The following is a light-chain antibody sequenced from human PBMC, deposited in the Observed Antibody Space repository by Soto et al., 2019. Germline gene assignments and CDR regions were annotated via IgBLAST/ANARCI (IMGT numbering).Light chain of an antibody. CDR2: AAS. CDR1: QGFSNY. CDR3: QKYDIAPFT. J-gene: IGKJ3*01. V-gene: IGKV1-27*01. Sequence: DIQMTQSPSSLSASVGDRVTITCRASQGFSNYLAWYQQKPGKVPKLLISAASTLRSGVPSRFSGSGSGTDFTLTISGPQPEDVATYYCQKYDIAPFTFGPGTKVDIK.